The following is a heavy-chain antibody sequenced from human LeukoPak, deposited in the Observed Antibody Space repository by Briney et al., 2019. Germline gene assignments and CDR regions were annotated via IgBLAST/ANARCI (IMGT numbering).Heavy chain of an antibody. J-gene: IGHJ4*02. CDR1: GGSISNYY. CDR3: ARKISTSSPFDY. Sequence: SETLSLTCTVSGGSISNYYCSWIRQPPGGGLEWIGYIYYTGSTNYNPSLKSRVTISVDTSKNQFSLKLSSVTAADTAVYYCARKISTSSPFDYWGQGTLVTVSS. V-gene: IGHV4-59*01. CDR2: IYYTGST. D-gene: IGHD6-6*01.